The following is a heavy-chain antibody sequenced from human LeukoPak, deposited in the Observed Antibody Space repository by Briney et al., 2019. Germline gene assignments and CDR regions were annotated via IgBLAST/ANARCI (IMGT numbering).Heavy chain of an antibody. D-gene: IGHD2-2*01. J-gene: IGHJ4*02. CDR3: ARGPVSCSSTSCPESTFDY. V-gene: IGHV4-34*01. Sequence: WESLSLPRAVYGGSFSGYYWCWIRQPPGRGLELIGEINRSGSTNYNPSLKSRVTMSGDTSKNQVSMELRSLTAADTAVYYCARGPVSCSSTSCPESTFDYWGQGTLVTVSS. CDR2: INRSGST. CDR1: GGSFSGYY.